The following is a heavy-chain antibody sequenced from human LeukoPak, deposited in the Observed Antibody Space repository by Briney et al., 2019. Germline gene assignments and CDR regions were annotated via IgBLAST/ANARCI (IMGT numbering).Heavy chain of an antibody. Sequence: GGSLRLSCAASGFTFSSYGMHWVRQAPGKGLEWVSYINGGSSPIYYADSVRGRFTISRDNATNSLYLQMNSLRAEDTAVYYCVRDNPRCCGVVPANIDDYWGQGTLVTVSS. CDR3: VRDNPRCCGVVPANIDDY. D-gene: IGHD2-15*01. J-gene: IGHJ4*02. CDR1: GFTFSSYG. CDR2: INGGSSPI. V-gene: IGHV3-48*01.